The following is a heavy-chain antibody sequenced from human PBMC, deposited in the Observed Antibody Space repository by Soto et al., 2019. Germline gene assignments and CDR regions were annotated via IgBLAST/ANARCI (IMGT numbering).Heavy chain of an antibody. CDR1: GFTFSSYA. CDR3: ARSRNGAVADSINF. V-gene: IGHV3-30-3*01. J-gene: IGHJ4*02. D-gene: IGHD2-8*01. Sequence: PGGSLRLSCAASGFTFSSYAMHWVRQAPGEGLEWVAVISRDGSSKYYGDSVKGRFTVSRDNSNNTLFLSMTSLRPDDTGVFYCARSRNGAVADSINFWGQGTLVTVSS. CDR2: ISRDGSSK.